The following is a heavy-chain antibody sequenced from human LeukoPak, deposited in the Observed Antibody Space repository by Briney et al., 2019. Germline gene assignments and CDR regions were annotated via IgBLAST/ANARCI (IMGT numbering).Heavy chain of an antibody. CDR3: ARDFSGSWGVSY. D-gene: IGHD1-26*01. CDR1: GFTFSSYG. Sequence: PGGSLRLSCAASGFTFSSYGTHWVRQAPGKGLEWVALIWYDGSNKYYADSVKGRFTISRDNSKNTLYPQMNSLRAEDTAVYYCARDFSGSWGVSYWGQGTLVTVSS. CDR2: IWYDGSNK. J-gene: IGHJ4*02. V-gene: IGHV3-33*01.